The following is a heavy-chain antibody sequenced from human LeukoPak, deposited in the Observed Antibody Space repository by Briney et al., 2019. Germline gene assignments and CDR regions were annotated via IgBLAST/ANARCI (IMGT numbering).Heavy chain of an antibody. J-gene: IGHJ4*02. Sequence: ASVKVSCKASGYTFTSYYMHWVRQAPGQGLEWMGIINPSGGTTIFAQKFQGRVTMTRDTSTSTVYMELSSLRSEDTAVYYCARDPGSTEGFDYWGQGTLATVSS. D-gene: IGHD2-2*01. CDR1: GYTFTSYY. CDR3: ARDPGSTEGFDY. CDR2: INPSGGTT. V-gene: IGHV1-46*01.